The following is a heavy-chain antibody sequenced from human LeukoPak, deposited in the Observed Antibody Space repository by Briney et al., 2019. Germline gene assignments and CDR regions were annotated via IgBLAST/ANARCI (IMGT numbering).Heavy chain of an antibody. V-gene: IGHV3-23*01. J-gene: IGHJ1*01. CDR1: GFTFSSYA. D-gene: IGHD6-6*01. Sequence: PGGALRLSCAASGFTFSSYAMSWVRQAPGKGLEWGSAISGSGGSTYYADSVKGRFTISRENSKNTLYLQMNSLRAEDTAVYYCAKDQDSSSLEVRPEYFQHWGQGTLVTVSS. CDR2: ISGSGGST. CDR3: AKDQDSSSLEVRPEYFQH.